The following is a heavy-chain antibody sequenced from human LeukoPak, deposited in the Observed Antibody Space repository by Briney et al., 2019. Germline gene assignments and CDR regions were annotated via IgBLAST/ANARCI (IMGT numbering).Heavy chain of an antibody. CDR2: IYYSGST. J-gene: IGHJ6*03. CDR1: GGSISSYY. D-gene: IGHD3-3*01. CDR3: ARENESDFWSGYRDYYYYMDV. Sequence: PSETLSLTCTVSGGSISSYYWSWIRQPPGKGLEWIGYIYYSGSTNYNPSLKSRGTISVDTSKNQFSLKLSSVTAPDTAVYYCARENESDFWSGYRDYYYYMDVWGKGTTVTVSS. V-gene: IGHV4-59*12.